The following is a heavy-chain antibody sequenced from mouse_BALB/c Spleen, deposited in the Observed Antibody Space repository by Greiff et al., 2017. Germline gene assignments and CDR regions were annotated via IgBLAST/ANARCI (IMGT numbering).Heavy chain of an antibody. Sequence: VQLKESGPGLVAPSQSLSITCTVSGFSLTSYGVHWVRQPPGKGLEWLGVIWAGGSTNYNSALMSRLSISKDNSKSQVFLKMNSLQTDDTAMYYCARDQGYRGNYWGYFDYWGQGTTLTVSS. V-gene: IGHV2-9*02. D-gene: IGHD2-1*01. CDR1: GFSLTSYG. CDR3: ARDQGYRGNYWGYFDY. J-gene: IGHJ2*01. CDR2: IWAGGST.